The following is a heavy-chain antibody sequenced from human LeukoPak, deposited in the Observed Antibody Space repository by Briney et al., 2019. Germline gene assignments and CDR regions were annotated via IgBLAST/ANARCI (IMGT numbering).Heavy chain of an antibody. V-gene: IGHV3-15*01. J-gene: IGHJ5*02. Sequence: PGGSLRLSCEASGFTFSNAWMSWVRQAPGKGLEWVGRIKSKTDGGTTDYAAPVKGRFTISRDDSKNTLYLQMNSLKTEDTAVYYCARYCSSISCYKPPWGQGTLVTVSS. CDR1: GFTFSNAW. D-gene: IGHD2-2*02. CDR2: IKSKTDGGTT. CDR3: ARYCSSISCYKPP.